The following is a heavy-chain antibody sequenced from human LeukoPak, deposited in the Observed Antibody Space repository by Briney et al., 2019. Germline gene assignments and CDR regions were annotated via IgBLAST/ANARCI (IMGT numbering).Heavy chain of an antibody. V-gene: IGHV4-34*01. CDR1: GGSLSGYY. CDR3: ARCQTRYYDYVWGSYRPPYYFDY. Sequence: PSETLSLTCAVYGGSLSGYYWSWIRQPPGKGPEWIGEINHSGSTNYNPSLKSRVTISVDTSKNQFSLKLSSVTAADTAVYYCARCQTRYYDYVWGSYRPPYYFDYWGQGTLVTVSS. J-gene: IGHJ4*02. CDR2: INHSGST. D-gene: IGHD3-16*02.